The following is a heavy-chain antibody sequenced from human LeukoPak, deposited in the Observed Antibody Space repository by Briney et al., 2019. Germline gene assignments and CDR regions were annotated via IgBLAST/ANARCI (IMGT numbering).Heavy chain of an antibody. Sequence: GGSLRLSCAASGFTFSSYAMSWVRQAPGKGLEWVSAISGSGGSTYYADPVKGRFTISRDNSKNTLYLQMNSLRAEDTAVYYCAKDPGDYDFSKEEGYYMDVWGKGTTVTVSS. D-gene: IGHD3-3*01. V-gene: IGHV3-23*01. CDR1: GFTFSSYA. CDR3: AKDPGDYDFSKEEGYYMDV. CDR2: ISGSGGST. J-gene: IGHJ6*03.